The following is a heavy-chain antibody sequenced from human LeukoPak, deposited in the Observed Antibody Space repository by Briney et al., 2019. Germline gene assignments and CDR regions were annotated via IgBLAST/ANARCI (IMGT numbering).Heavy chain of an antibody. CDR1: GGSISSSSYY. V-gene: IGHV4-61*05. J-gene: IGHJ6*02. CDR3: ARGLVGAHSYYYYYYGMDV. Sequence: KASETLSLTCTVSGGSISSSSYYWGWIRQPPGKGLEWIGYIYYSGSTNYNPSLKSRVTISVDTSKNQFSLKLSSVTAADTAVYYCARGLVGAHSYYYYYYGMDVWGQGTTVTVSS. CDR2: IYYSGST. D-gene: IGHD1-26*01.